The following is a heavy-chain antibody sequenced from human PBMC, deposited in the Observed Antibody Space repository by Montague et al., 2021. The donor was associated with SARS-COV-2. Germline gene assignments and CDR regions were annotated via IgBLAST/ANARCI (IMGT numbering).Heavy chain of an antibody. CDR3: VRIGYESVAYYYIYPD. Sequence: SETLSLTCAFSSASVVFALSYSSRIPPPPTKGLECLVKIYYRGTTTYCPSLKARLTISVDTSKNRLSLKVISATAADTAVYYCVRIGYESVAYYYIYPDWGPGTLVTVSS. D-gene: IGHD3-22*01. CDR2: IYYRGTT. J-gene: IGHJ1*01. CDR1: SASVVFALSY. V-gene: IGHV4-61*01.